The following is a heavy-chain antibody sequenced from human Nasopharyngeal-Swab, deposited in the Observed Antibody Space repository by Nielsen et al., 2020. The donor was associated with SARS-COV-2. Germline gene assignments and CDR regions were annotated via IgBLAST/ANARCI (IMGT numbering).Heavy chain of an antibody. J-gene: IGHJ4*02. CDR3: AREGVAATPYCDY. CDR1: GFIFSSYA. V-gene: IGHV3-30-3*01. CDR2: ISSDGSNK. Sequence: GESLKISCAASGFIFSSYAMHWVRQAPGKGLEWVAVISSDGSNKYYADSVKGRFTISRDNSKNTLYLQMNRLRAEDTAVYCAREGVAATPYCDYWGQGTLVTVSS. D-gene: IGHD2-15*01.